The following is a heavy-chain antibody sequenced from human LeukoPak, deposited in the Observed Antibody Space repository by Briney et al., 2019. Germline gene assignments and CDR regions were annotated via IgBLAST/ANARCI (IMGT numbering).Heavy chain of an antibody. D-gene: IGHD1-7*01. J-gene: IGHJ6*03. Sequence: GGSLRLSCAASGFTFSSYEMNWVRQAPGKGLEWVSYISSSGSDIYYADSVKGRFTISRDNAKNSLYLQMNSLRAEDTAVYYCAREGSDWNYDVYYYYYMDVWGKGTTVTVSS. CDR2: ISSSGSDI. CDR3: AREGSDWNYDVYYYYYMDV. CDR1: GFTFSSYE. V-gene: IGHV3-48*03.